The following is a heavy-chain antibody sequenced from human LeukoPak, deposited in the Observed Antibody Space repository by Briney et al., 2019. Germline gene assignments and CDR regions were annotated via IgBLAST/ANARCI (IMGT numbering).Heavy chain of an antibody. Sequence: GGSLRLSCAASGFTFSSYAMHWVRQAPGKGLEWVAVISYDGSNKYYADSVKGRFTISRDNSKNTLYLQMNSLRAEDTAVYCCARGLSFSAVAGTDYWGQGTLVTVSS. CDR1: GFTFSSYA. J-gene: IGHJ4*02. D-gene: IGHD6-19*01. CDR2: ISYDGSNK. CDR3: ARGLSFSAVAGTDY. V-gene: IGHV3-30-3*01.